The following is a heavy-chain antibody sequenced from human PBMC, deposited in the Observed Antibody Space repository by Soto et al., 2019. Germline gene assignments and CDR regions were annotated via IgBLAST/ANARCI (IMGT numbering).Heavy chain of an antibody. D-gene: IGHD2-15*01. CDR1: GGTFSSYT. CDR3: ARAYCSGGSCYPHY. V-gene: IGHV1-69*02. Sequence: SVKVSCKASGGTFSSYTISWVRQAPGQGLEWMGRTIPILGIANYAQKFQGRVTITADKSTSTAYMELSSLKSEDTAVYYCARAYCSGGSCYPHYWGQGTLVTVSS. CDR2: TIPILGIA. J-gene: IGHJ4*02.